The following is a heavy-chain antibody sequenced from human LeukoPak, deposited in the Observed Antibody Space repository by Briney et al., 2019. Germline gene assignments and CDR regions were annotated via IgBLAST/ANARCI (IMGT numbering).Heavy chain of an antibody. V-gene: IGHV3-11*04. J-gene: IGHJ4*02. CDR1: GFTFSDYY. CDR3: AGDLTTVALFDY. Sequence: PGGSLRLSCAASGFTFSDYYMSWIRQAPGKGLEWVSYISSSGSTIYYADSVKGRFTISRDNAKNSLYLQMNSLRAEDTAVYYCAGDLTTVALFDYWGQGTLVTVSS. D-gene: IGHD4-11*01. CDR2: ISSSGSTI.